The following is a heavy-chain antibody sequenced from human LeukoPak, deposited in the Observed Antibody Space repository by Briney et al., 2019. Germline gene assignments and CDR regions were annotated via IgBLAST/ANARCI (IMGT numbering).Heavy chain of an antibody. J-gene: IGHJ4*02. V-gene: IGHV4-39*07. CDR1: GGSISSSSYY. CDR2: IYYSGST. Sequence: PSETLSLTCTVSGGSISSSSYYWGWIRQPPGKGLEWIGSIYYSGSTYYNPSPKSRVTISVDTSKNQFSLKLSSVTAADTAVYYCARGRITMIVVVIPYFDYWGQGTLVTVSS. CDR3: ARGRITMIVVVIPYFDY. D-gene: IGHD3-22*01.